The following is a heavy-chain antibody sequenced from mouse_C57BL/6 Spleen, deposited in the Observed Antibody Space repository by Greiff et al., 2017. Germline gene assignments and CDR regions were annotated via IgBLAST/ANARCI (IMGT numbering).Heavy chain of an antibody. Sequence: EVHLVESGPGLVKPSQSLSLTCSVTGYSITSGYYWNWIRQFPGNKLEWMGYISYDGSNNYNPSLKNRISITRDTSKNQFFLKLNSVTTEDTATYYCARGSYGRFDVWGTGTTVTVSS. V-gene: IGHV3-6*01. CDR3: ARGSYGRFDV. CDR1: GYSITSGYY. J-gene: IGHJ1*03. CDR2: ISYDGSN. D-gene: IGHD1-1*02.